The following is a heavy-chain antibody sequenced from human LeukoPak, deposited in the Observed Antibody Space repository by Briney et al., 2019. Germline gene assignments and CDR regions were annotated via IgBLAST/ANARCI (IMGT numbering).Heavy chain of an antibody. CDR3: ARDLIQVSTPRAYYYGSGRLAY. CDR2: VRPDGREQ. D-gene: IGHD3-10*01. V-gene: IGHV3-7*03. Sequence: GGSLRLSCSASGFTFNTYWMSWVRQAPGKGLQWVADVRPDGREQRYVDSVKGRFTISRDNAKNLVYLQMNSLRAEDTAVYYCARDLIQVSTPRAYYYGSGRLAYWGQGTLVTVSS. CDR1: GFTFNTYW. J-gene: IGHJ4*02.